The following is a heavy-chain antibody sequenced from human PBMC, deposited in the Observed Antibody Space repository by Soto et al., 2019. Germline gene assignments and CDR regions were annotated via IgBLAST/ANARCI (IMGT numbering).Heavy chain of an antibody. D-gene: IGHD1-20*01. CDR1: GGSISSYY. CDR2: IYYSGST. Sequence: PSETLSLTCTVSGGSISSYYWSWIRQPPGKGLEWIGYIYYSGSTNYNPSLKSRVTISVDTSKNQFSLKLSSVTAADTAVYYCAREGGYKWNQLYYYYGMDVWGQGTTVTVSS. CDR3: AREGGYKWNQLYYYYGMDV. V-gene: IGHV4-59*01. J-gene: IGHJ6*02.